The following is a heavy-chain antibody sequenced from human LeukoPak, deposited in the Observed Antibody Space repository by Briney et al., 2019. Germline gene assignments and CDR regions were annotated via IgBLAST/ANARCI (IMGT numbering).Heavy chain of an antibody. CDR1: GGSISSYY. J-gene: IGHJ3*02. CDR2: IYSSGST. V-gene: IGHV4-59*08. D-gene: IGHD2-2*01. CDR3: ARQSCSSPTCPHRNVFDM. Sequence: PSETLSLTCSVSGGSISSYYWSWIRQPPGKGLEWIGYIYSSGSTNYNPSLQSRVTISVDMSKNQFSLKLSSVTAADTAMYYCARQSCSSPTCPHRNVFDMWGQGTMVAVSS.